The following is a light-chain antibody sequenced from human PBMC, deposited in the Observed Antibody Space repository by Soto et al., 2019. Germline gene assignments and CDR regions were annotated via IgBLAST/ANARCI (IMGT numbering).Light chain of an antibody. V-gene: IGLV4-69*01. CDR1: SGHSSYA. J-gene: IGLJ3*02. CDR3: QTWGTGIRV. Sequence: QSVLPQSPSASASLGASVKLTCTLSSGHSSYAIAWYQHRPEKGPRYLMKLNSDGSHSKGDGIPDRFSGSSSGAERYLTISSLQSEDEADYYCQTWGTGIRVFGGGTKLTVL. CDR2: LNSDGSH.